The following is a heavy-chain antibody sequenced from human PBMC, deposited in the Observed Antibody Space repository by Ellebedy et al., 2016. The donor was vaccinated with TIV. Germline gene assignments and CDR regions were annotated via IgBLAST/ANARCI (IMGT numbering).Heavy chain of an antibody. D-gene: IGHD2-21*02. CDR1: GFTFSSSW. CDR2: IHQDGSKK. J-gene: IGHJ4*02. CDR3: VKGWCAGHCYGLGD. V-gene: IGHV3-7*01. Sequence: GESLKISXAASGFTFSSSWMSWLRQAPGKGLEWVANIHQDGSKKDYVESVKGRFIISRDNAKNSLYLQMNSLRGDDTAMYFCVKGWCAGHCYGLGDWGQGTLVTVSS.